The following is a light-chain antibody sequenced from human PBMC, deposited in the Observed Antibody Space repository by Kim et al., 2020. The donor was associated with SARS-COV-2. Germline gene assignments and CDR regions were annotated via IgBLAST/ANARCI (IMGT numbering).Light chain of an antibody. V-gene: IGLV2-8*01. J-gene: IGLJ2*01. CDR3: SSYAGSNNVV. CDR2: EVR. CDR1: SRDVGGYSD. Sequence: AVTVAGTGTSRDVGGYSDGSGYEQRPGKAPKRMIYEVRRRPSGGPDRFSGSKSGKTASLTVSGVQAEDEADYYCSSYAGSNNVVFGGGTQLTVL.